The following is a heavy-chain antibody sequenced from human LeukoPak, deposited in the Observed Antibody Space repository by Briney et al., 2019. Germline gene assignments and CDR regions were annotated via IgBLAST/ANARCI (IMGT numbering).Heavy chain of an antibody. J-gene: IGHJ4*02. D-gene: IGHD6-13*01. CDR3: ARDTIAAAGDFDY. Sequence: RASVKVSCKASGGTFSSYAISWVRQAPGQGLEWMGGIIPIFGTANYAQKFQGRVTITADKSTSTAYMELSSLRSEDTAVYYCARDTIAAAGDFDYWGQGTLVTVSS. CDR1: GGTFSSYA. CDR2: IIPIFGTA. V-gene: IGHV1-69*06.